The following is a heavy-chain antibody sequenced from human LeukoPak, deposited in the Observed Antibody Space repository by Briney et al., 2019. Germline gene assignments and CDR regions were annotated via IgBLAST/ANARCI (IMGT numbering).Heavy chain of an antibody. Sequence: PGGSLRLSCAASGFTFSIYDMHWVRQATGKGLEWVSAIGSAGDTYYPGSVKGRFTISRENAKNSLYLQMNNLRAGDTAVYYCARGRGSWYGVYFDYWGQGTLATVPS. J-gene: IGHJ4*02. CDR2: IGSAGDT. CDR3: ARGRGSWYGVYFDY. D-gene: IGHD6-13*01. CDR1: GFTFSIYD. V-gene: IGHV3-13*01.